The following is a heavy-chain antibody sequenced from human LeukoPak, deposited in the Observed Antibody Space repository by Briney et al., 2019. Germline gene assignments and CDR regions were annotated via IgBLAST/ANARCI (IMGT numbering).Heavy chain of an antibody. CDR1: GGSIGRYY. CDR3: AREFRIPAARVYSFDS. CDR2: SHYSGST. V-gene: IGHV4-59*01. J-gene: IGHJ4*02. D-gene: IGHD6-25*01. Sequence: TFETLSLTCSVSGGSIGRYYWNWIRQPPGTGLEWIGSSHYSGSTNYNPSLKSRVSISVDASKNQFSLKLSSVTAADTAVYYCAREFRIPAARVYSFDSWGQGTLVTV.